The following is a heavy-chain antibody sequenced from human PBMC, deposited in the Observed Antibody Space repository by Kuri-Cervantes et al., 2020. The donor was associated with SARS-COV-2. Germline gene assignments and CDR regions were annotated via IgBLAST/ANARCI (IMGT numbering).Heavy chain of an antibody. J-gene: IGHJ4*02. Sequence: ASVKVSCKASGYTFTSYYMHWVRQAPGQGLEWMGIINPSGGSTSYAQKFQGRVTMTRDTSTSTVCMELGSLRSEDTAVYYCARSPSNGDYDGWFDYWGQGTLVTVSS. V-gene: IGHV1-46*01. CDR1: GYTFTSYY. CDR3: ARSPSNGDYDGWFDY. D-gene: IGHD4-17*01. CDR2: INPSGGST.